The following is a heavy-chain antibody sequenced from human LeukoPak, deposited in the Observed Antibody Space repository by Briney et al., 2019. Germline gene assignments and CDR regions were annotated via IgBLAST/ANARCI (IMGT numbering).Heavy chain of an antibody. J-gene: IGHJ1*01. Sequence: PVGSLILSLAASGFTVRSNYMNWVRQAPGKGLEWVSVMYSGGTTFYADSVKGRFTISRDNYKNTLYLQMISLTTEDTAVYYCVRDRHCGGECPPRNFQHWARGTVVMVSS. V-gene: IGHV3-66*01. CDR3: VRDRHCGGECPPRNFQH. CDR1: GFTVRSNY. D-gene: IGHD2-21*01. CDR2: MYSGGTT.